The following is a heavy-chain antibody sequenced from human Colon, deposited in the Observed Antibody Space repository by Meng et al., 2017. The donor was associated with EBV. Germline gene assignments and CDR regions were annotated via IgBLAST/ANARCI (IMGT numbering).Heavy chain of an antibody. D-gene: IGHD2-21*02. V-gene: IGHV4-4*02. CDR3: ARVGAYCGGDCYHPR. Sequence: HVQLPESGPGPRRPAGTLSLTCADSGGSVSRRNWCTWVRQPPGKGLEWIGDIYHSGSTNYNPSLTSRVTISVDESKNQFSLRLSSVTAADTAVYYCARVGAYCGGDCYHPRWGQGTLVTVSS. CDR1: GGSVSRRNW. J-gene: IGHJ4*02. CDR2: IYHSGST.